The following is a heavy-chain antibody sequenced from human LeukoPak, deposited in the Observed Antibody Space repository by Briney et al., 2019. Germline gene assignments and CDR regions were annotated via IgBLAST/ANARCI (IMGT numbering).Heavy chain of an antibody. D-gene: IGHD5-18*01. Sequence: PGGSLRLSCAASGFTFSSYSMNWVRQAPGKGLEGVSSISSSSSYIYYADSVKGRFTISRDNAKNSLYLQMNSLRAEDTAVYYCASNTAMVHKFDYWGQGTLVTVSS. CDR2: ISSSSSYI. CDR1: GFTFSSYS. V-gene: IGHV3-21*01. J-gene: IGHJ4*02. CDR3: ASNTAMVHKFDY.